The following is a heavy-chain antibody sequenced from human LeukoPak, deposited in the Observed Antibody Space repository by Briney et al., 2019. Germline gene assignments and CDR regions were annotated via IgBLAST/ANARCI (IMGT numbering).Heavy chain of an antibody. J-gene: IGHJ5*02. CDR1: GYTFTSYG. Sequence: ASVKVSCKASGYTFTSYGIIWVRQAPAQGLEGMGWVSAYNGNTNYAQELQARLTMPTDTSTSTAYMELRSLRSGDTAVYYCARLNSRSYAEAYFDWFDPWGQGTLVTVSS. CDR3: ARLNSRSYAEAYFDWFDP. V-gene: IGHV1-18*01. CDR2: VSAYNGNT. D-gene: IGHD1-26*01.